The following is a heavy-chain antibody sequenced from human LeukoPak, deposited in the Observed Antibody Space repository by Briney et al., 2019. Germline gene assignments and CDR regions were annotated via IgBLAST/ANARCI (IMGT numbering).Heavy chain of an antibody. CDR2: ISSFSNYI. D-gene: IGHD5-12*01. V-gene: IGHV3-21*01. CDR1: GFTFSSYS. J-gene: IGHJ3*02. Sequence: GGSLRLSCAASGFTFSSYSTNWVRQAPGKGLEWVSSISSFSNYIYYADSVKGRFTISRDNAKNSLFLHMNSLRAEDTAVYYCARRVATARDAFDTWGQGTMVTVSS. CDR3: ARRVATARDAFDT.